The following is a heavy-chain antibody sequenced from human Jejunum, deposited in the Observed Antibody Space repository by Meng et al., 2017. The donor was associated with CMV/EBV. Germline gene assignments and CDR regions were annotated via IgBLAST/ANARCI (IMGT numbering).Heavy chain of an antibody. CDR1: GFPFSGYS. Sequence: SGFPFSGYSMDWVRQAPGKGLEWVSSISDRGGYIYYADSVRGRFTISRDNAKSSLYLHVNTLRAEDTAVYYCARASGSYSDAFDIWGQGTMVTVSS. CDR3: ARASGSYSDAFDI. CDR2: ISDRGGYI. D-gene: IGHD1-26*01. V-gene: IGHV3-21*01. J-gene: IGHJ3*02.